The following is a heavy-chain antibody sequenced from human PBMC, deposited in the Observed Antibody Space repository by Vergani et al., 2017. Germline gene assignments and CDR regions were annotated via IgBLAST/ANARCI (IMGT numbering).Heavy chain of an antibody. Sequence: QVQLVQSGAEGKKPGASLKVSCKASGYTFTAYYMHWVRHAPAQGLEWMGWINPNSGGTNYAQKFQGGVTMTRDTFISTDYMELSRLRSDDTAVYYCARDRQWLVQLNYYYYMDVWGKGATVTVSS. D-gene: IGHD6-19*01. CDR1: GYTFTAYY. J-gene: IGHJ6*03. V-gene: IGHV1-2*02. CDR2: INPNSGGT. CDR3: ARDRQWLVQLNYYYYMDV.